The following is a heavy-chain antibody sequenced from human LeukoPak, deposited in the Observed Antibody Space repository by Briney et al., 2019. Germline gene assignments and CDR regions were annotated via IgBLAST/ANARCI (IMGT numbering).Heavy chain of an antibody. CDR3: ARGSRYYDYVWGSYRRGDYFDY. J-gene: IGHJ4*02. CDR1: GGSFSGYY. Sequence: SETLSLTCAVYGGSFSGYYWSWIRQPPGKGLEWIGEINHSGSTNYKPSLKSRVTISVDTSKNQFSLKLSSVTAADTAVYYCARGSRYYDYVWGSYRRGDYFDYWGQGTLVTVSS. CDR2: INHSGST. V-gene: IGHV4-34*01. D-gene: IGHD3-16*02.